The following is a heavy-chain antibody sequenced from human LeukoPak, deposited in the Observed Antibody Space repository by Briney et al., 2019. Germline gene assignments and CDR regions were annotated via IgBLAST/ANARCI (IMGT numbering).Heavy chain of an antibody. J-gene: IGHJ4*02. CDR2: ISYSGTT. V-gene: IGHV4-39*01. D-gene: IGHD3-10*01. CDR1: GGSISLSNNY. CDR3: ATTSLYGSGRFDY. Sequence: PSETLSLTCNVSGGSISLSNNYWGWIRQPPGKGLEWIGSISYSGTTYYNPSLKSRVTISVDTSKNQFSLKLTSVTAADTAVFYCATTSLYGSGRFDYWSQGTLVTVSS.